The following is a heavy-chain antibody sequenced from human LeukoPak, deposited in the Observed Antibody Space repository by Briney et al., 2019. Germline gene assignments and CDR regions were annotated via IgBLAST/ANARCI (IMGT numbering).Heavy chain of an antibody. D-gene: IGHD2-2*02. J-gene: IGHJ2*01. Sequence: SETLSLTCTVSGGSISSYYWSWIRQPAGKGLEWIGRIYTSGSTNYNPSLKSRVIMSVDTSKNQFSLKLSSVTAADTAVYYCARVSDVVVPAAIGDWYFDLWGRGTLVTVSS. CDR1: GGSISSYY. CDR3: ARVSDVVVPAAIGDWYFDL. V-gene: IGHV4-4*07. CDR2: IYTSGST.